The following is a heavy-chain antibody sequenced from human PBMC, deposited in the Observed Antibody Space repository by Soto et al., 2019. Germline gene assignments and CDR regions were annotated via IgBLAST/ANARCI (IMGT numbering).Heavy chain of an antibody. D-gene: IGHD5-18*01. CDR3: ARGREDTAMVLDAFDI. V-gene: IGHV4-59*01. CDR2: IYYSGST. Sequence: SETLSLTCTVSGGSISSYYWSWSLQPPWKGLEWIGYIYYSGSTNYNPSLKSRVTISVDTSKNQFSLKLSSVTAADTAVYYCARGREDTAMVLDAFDIWGQGTIVTVSS. J-gene: IGHJ3*02. CDR1: GGSISSYY.